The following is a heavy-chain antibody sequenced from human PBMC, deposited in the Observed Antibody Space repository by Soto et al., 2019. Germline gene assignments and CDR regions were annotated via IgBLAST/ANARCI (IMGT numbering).Heavy chain of an antibody. CDR1: GFSLSFSGVG. CDR3: AHTVYSSGWFEH. D-gene: IGHD6-19*01. V-gene: IGHV2-5*01. CDR2: IYWNDDK. Sequence: QITLEESGPTLVKPTQTLTLTCTVSGFSLSFSGVGVGWIRQPPGKALEWLAVIYWNDDKRYSPSLKNRLTITKDTSKNQVVLTMTNMDPVDTGTHYCAHTVYSSGWFEHWGQGTLVTVSS. J-gene: IGHJ5*02.